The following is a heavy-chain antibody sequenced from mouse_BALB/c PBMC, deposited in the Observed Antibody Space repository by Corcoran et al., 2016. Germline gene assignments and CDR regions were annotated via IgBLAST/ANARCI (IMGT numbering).Heavy chain of an antibody. V-gene: IGHV1S136*01. Sequence: EVQLQQSGPELVKPGASVKMSCKASGYTFTSYVMHWVKQKPGQGLEWIGYINPYNDGTKYNEKFKGKATLTSDKYSSTAYMELSSLTSEDSAVYYCARLFPGITMDYLGQGTSVPVSS. D-gene: IGHD1-3*01. CDR3: ARLFPGITMDY. CDR2: INPYNDGT. J-gene: IGHJ4*01. CDR1: GYTFTSYV.